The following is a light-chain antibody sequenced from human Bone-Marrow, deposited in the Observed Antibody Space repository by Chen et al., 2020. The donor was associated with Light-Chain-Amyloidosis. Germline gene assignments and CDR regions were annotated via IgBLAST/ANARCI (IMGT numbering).Light chain of an antibody. CDR3: QQHYDTPWT. CDR1: QSVLYSSNNKNY. CDR2: WAS. J-gene: IGKJ1*01. Sequence: DIVMTQSPDSLAVSLGERATINCKSSQSVLYSSNNKNYLAWYQQKTGQPPKLLIYWASIRESGVPDRFSGSGSGTDFTLNITTLQAEDVAVYYCQQHYDTPWTFGQGTKVEIK. V-gene: IGKV4-1*01.